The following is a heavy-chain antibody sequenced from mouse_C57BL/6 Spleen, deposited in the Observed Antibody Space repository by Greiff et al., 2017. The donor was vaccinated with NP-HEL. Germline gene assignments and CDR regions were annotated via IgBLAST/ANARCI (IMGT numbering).Heavy chain of an antibody. V-gene: IGHV2-4*01. CDR2: IWSGGST. CDR1: GFSLTSYG. CDR3: AKLLGQGPWFAY. J-gene: IGHJ3*01. Sequence: QVHVKQSGPGLVQPSQSLSITCTVSGFSLTSYGVHWVRQPPGKGLEWLGVIWSGGSTDYNAAFISRLSISKDNSKSQVFFKMNSLQADDTAIYYCAKLLGQGPWFAYWGQGTLVTVSA. D-gene: IGHD4-1*01.